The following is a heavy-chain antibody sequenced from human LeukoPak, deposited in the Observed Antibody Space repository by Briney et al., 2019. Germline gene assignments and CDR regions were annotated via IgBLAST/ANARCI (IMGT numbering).Heavy chain of an antibody. CDR3: ATYYYGSGSSPFDY. D-gene: IGHD3-10*01. CDR2: INPNSGDT. Sequence: ASVKVSCTASGYTFTGYYMHWVRQAPGQGLEWMGRINPNSGDTNYTQKFQGRVTMTRDTSISTAYMELNRLRSDDTAVYYCATYYYGSGSSPFDYWGQGTLVTVSS. V-gene: IGHV1-2*06. J-gene: IGHJ4*02. CDR1: GYTFTGYY.